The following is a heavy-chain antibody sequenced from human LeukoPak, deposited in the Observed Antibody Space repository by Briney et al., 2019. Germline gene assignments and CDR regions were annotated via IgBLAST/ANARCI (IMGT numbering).Heavy chain of an antibody. Sequence: ASVKVSCKASGYTFTGYYMHWVRQAPGQGLEWMGRINPNSGGTNYAQKFQGRVTMTRDTSISTAYMELSRLRSDDTAVYYCARSQSIAAQDNWFDPWGQGTLVTVSS. J-gene: IGHJ5*02. D-gene: IGHD6-6*01. CDR3: ARSQSIAAQDNWFDP. V-gene: IGHV1-2*06. CDR2: INPNSGGT. CDR1: GYTFTGYY.